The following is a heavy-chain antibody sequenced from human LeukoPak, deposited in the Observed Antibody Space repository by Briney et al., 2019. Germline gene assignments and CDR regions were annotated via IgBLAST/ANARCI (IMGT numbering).Heavy chain of an antibody. CDR2: ISGSGGST. V-gene: IGHV3-23*01. Sequence: GGSLRLSCAASGFTFSSYAMSWVRQAPGKGLEWVSAISGSGGSTYYADSVKGRFSISRDNSKNSLYLQMNSLRAEDTAVYYCARDLNWETYWGQGTLVSVSS. D-gene: IGHD7-27*01. CDR1: GFTFSSYA. CDR3: ARDLNWETY. J-gene: IGHJ4*02.